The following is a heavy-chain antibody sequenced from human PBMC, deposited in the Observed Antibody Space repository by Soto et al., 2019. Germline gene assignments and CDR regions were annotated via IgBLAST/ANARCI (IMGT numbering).Heavy chain of an antibody. D-gene: IGHD6-13*01. CDR3: AREWGSSWYRYYGMDV. J-gene: IGHJ6*02. Sequence: GGSLRLSCAASGFTFSSYGMHWVRQAPGKGLEWVAVIWYDGSNKYYADSVKGRFTISRDNSKNTLYLQMNSLRAEDTAVYYCAREWGSSWYRYYGMDVWGQGTTVTVSS. CDR2: IWYDGSNK. CDR1: GFTFSSYG. V-gene: IGHV3-33*01.